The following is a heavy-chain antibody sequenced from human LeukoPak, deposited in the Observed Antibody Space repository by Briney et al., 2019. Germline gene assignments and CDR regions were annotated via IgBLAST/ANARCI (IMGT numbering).Heavy chain of an antibody. J-gene: IGHJ4*02. Sequence: ASVKVSCKASGYTFTGYYMHWVRQAPGQGLEWMEWINPNSGGTNYAQKFQGRVTMTRDTSISTAYMELNRLTPDDTAVYYCASLLTRLGFDYWGQGTLVTVSS. V-gene: IGHV1-2*02. CDR1: GYTFTGYY. CDR3: ASLLTRLGFDY. CDR2: INPNSGGT. D-gene: IGHD6-19*01.